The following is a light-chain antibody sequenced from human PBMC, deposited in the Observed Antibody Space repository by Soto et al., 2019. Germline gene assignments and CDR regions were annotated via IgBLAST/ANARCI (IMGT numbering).Light chain of an antibody. Sequence: DIQLPQSPSFLSASVGDRVTITCRASQGISSYLAWYQQKPGKAPKLLIYAASTLQSGVPSRFSGSGSGTEFTLTISSLQPEDFATYYRKQLNSYPLVGHGTRLEIK. CDR1: QGISSY. V-gene: IGKV1-9*01. CDR2: AAS. CDR3: KQLNSYPL. J-gene: IGKJ5*01.